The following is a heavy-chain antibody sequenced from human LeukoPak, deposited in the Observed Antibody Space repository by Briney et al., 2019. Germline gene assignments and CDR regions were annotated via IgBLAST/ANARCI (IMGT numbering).Heavy chain of an antibody. V-gene: IGHV3-7*03. D-gene: IGHD5-24*01. J-gene: IGHJ4*02. CDR3: AKEGRSLQTY. CDR2: IKEDGTET. CDR1: GFMFSSNW. Sequence: PGGSLRLSCAASGFMFSSNWMSWVRLAPGKGLEWVANIKEDGTETYYVDSVKGRFTISRDNAKNSLYFQMNSLRVEDTAVYYCAKEGRSLQTYWGQGTLVTVSS.